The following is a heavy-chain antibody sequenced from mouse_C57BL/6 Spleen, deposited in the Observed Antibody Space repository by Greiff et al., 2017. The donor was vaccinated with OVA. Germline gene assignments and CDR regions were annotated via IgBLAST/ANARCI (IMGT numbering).Heavy chain of an antibody. CDR1: GYTFTDYE. CDR3: TRKGGLYYFDY. J-gene: IGHJ2*01. V-gene: IGHV1-15*01. CDR2: IDPETGGT. Sequence: VQLQQSGAELVRPGASVTLSCKASGYTFTDYEMHWVKQTPVHGLEWIGAIDPETGGTAYNQKFKGKAILTADKSSSTAYMELRSLTSEDSAVYYCTRKGGLYYFDYWGQGTTLTVSS.